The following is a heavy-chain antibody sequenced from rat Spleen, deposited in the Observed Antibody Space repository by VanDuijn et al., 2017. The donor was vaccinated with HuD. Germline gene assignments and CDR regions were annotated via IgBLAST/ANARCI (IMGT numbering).Heavy chain of an antibody. D-gene: IGHD4-6*01. J-gene: IGHJ2*01. V-gene: IGHV2-41*01. CDR3: ARWADY. CDR1: GFSLTSYN. Sequence: QVQLKESGPGLVQPSQTLSLTCTVAGFSLTSYNVHWVRQPPGKGLEWMGVIWSGGGTDYNSAVKSRLSISRDTSKSQVFLKINSLQSDDTAMYFCARWADYWGQGVMVTVSS. CDR2: IWSGGGT.